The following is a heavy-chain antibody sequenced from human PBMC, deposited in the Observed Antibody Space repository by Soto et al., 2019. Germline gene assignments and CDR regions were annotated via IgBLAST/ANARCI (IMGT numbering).Heavy chain of an antibody. J-gene: IGHJ3*02. CDR1: GFTFDDYA. CDR2: ISWNSGSI. V-gene: IGHV3-9*01. CDR3: AKDLTGGHAFDI. Sequence: EVQLVESGGGLVQPGRSLRLCCAASGFTFDDYAMHWIRQAPGKGLEWVSGISWNSGSIGYADSVKGRFTISRDNAKNSLYLQMNSLRAEDTALYYCAKDLTGGHAFDIWGQGTMVTVSS. D-gene: IGHD3-10*01.